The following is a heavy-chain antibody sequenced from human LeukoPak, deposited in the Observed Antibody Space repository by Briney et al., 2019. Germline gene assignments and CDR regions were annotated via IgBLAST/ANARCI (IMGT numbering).Heavy chain of an antibody. CDR1: GYTFTSYD. CDR2: MNPNSGNT. Sequence: GASVKVSCKASGYTFTSYDINWVRQATGQGLEWMGWMNPNSGNTGYAQKFQGRVTITRNTSISTAYMELSSLRSEDTAVYYCARFKYYYDSSGYSRIFDYWGQGTLVTVSS. D-gene: IGHD3-22*01. CDR3: ARFKYYYDSSGYSRIFDY. V-gene: IGHV1-8*03. J-gene: IGHJ4*02.